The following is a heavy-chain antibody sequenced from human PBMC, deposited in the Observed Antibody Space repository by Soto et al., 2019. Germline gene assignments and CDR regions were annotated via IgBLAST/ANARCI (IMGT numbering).Heavy chain of an antibody. Sequence: QVQLQESGPGLVKPSETLSLTCTVSGDSVSSATYYWRWIRQPPGKGLEWIGYIYYSGSTNYNPSLKSRVTISFDTSKNHFSLKLTSVTAADTAVYYCARGTGYWGQGTLVTVSS. D-gene: IGHD1-1*01. V-gene: IGHV4-61*03. J-gene: IGHJ4*02. CDR3: ARGTGY. CDR1: GDSVSSATYY. CDR2: IYYSGST.